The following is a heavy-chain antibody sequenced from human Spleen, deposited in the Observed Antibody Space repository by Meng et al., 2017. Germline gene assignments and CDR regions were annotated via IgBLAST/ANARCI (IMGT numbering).Heavy chain of an antibody. V-gene: IGHV4-59*01. CDR2: IYYSGST. Sequence: PRLIMPSETLARTCNFTGGSICSYYGSWIRQSPGKGLEWIGNIYYSGSTNYNPSLKSRVTISVDTSKNQFSLKLSSVTAADTAVYYCARVVAGTGDYWGQGTLVTVSS. D-gene: IGHD6-19*01. J-gene: IGHJ4*02. CDR1: GGSICSYY. CDR3: ARVVAGTGDY.